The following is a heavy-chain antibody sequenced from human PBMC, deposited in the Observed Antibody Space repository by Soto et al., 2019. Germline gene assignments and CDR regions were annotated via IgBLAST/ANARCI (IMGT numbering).Heavy chain of an antibody. CDR2: IYYSGST. J-gene: IGHJ5*02. D-gene: IGHD6-13*01. CDR3: ASGVAAAGIGWFDP. Sequence: QVQLQESGPGLVKPSETLSLTFTVSGGSLSSGGYYWSWIRQHPGKGLEWNGYIYYSGSTYYNPSLKSRVSMSVDTSKNQFSLKLSSVTAAETAIYYCASGVAAAGIGWFDPWGQGSLVTVSS. V-gene: IGHV4-31*03. CDR1: GGSLSSGGYY.